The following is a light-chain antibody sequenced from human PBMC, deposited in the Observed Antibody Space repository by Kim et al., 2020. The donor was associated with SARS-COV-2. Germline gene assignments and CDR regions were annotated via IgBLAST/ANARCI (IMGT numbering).Light chain of an antibody. CDR1: QSVSSW. Sequence: DIQMTQSPSILSASVGDRVTITCRASQSVSSWLAWYQQKPGKAPKLLISKASSLEGGVPSRFSGRGSGTEFTLTINTLQPDDFATYCCKRYARQPYNFGEGTKLEI. CDR3: KRYARQPYN. CDR2: KAS. V-gene: IGKV1-5*03. J-gene: IGKJ2*01.